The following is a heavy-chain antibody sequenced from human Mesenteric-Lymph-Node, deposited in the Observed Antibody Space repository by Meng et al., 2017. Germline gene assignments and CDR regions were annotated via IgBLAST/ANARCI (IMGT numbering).Heavy chain of an antibody. CDR3: ATGAAAADH. V-gene: IGHV3-15*04. CDR2: IETKSEGGTA. Sequence: GESLKISCVASGVSFTDAWMSWVRQTPGKGLEWVGRIETKSEGGTADYAAPVKGRFSISRDDSKNTLYLQMNTLISEDTGVYFCATGAAAADHWGQGNLV. D-gene: IGHD6-13*01. J-gene: IGHJ4*02. CDR1: GVSFTDAW.